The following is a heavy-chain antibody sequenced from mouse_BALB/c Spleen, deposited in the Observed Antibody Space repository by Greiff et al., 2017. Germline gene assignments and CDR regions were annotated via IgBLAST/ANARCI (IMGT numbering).Heavy chain of an antibody. J-gene: IGHJ3*01. D-gene: IGHD1-1*01. CDR3: AREAYYYGSSYGNFAY. V-gene: IGHV2-6-7*01. CDR1: GFSLTGYG. CDR2: IWGDGST. Sequence: QVQLQQSGPGLVAPSQSLSITCTVSGFSLTGYGVNWVRQPPGKGLEWLGMIWGDGSTDYNSALKSRLSISKDNSKSQVFLKMNSLQTDDTARYYCAREAYYYGSSYGNFAYWGQGTLVTVSA.